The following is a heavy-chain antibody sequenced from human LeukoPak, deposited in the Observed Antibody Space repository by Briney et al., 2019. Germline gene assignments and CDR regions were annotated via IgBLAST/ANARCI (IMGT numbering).Heavy chain of an antibody. CDR2: IKQDGSEK. CDR1: GFTFSTYR. J-gene: IGHJ4*02. CDR3: ARDVDDKIQLWFPAYYFDY. Sequence: GGSLRLSCAASGFTFSTYRMSWVRQAPGKGLEWVANIKQDGSEKHYVDSVKGRFTISRDNAKNSLYLQMNSLRAEDTAVYYCARDVDDKIQLWFPAYYFDYWGQGTLVTVSS. V-gene: IGHV3-7*01. D-gene: IGHD5-18*01.